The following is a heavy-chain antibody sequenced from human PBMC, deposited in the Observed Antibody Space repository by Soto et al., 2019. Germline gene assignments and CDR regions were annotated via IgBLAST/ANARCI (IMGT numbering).Heavy chain of an antibody. CDR2: ISSSSSTI. J-gene: IGHJ4*02. Sequence: GGSLILSCAASGFTISTYSMNWVRQAPGKGLEWVSYISSSSSTIFHTDSVKGRFTVSRDNAKNSLYLQMNSLRAEDTAVYYCATPTYYYDSSGPPAYWRQGTLVTVSS. V-gene: IGHV3-48*01. D-gene: IGHD3-22*01. CDR3: ATPTYYYDSSGPPAY. CDR1: GFTISTYS.